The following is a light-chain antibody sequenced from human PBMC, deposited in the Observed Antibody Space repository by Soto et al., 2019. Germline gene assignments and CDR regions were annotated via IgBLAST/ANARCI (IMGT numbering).Light chain of an antibody. Sequence: NFMLTQPHSVSESPGKTVTISCTGSGGSIASNYVQWYQQRPGSAPTTVIYEDNQRPSGVPDRFSGSIDSSSNSASLTISGLKTEDEADSYCQSHDSNPYVVFGAGTKLTVL. J-gene: IGLJ2*01. CDR3: QSHDSNPYVV. CDR1: GGSIASNY. CDR2: EDN. V-gene: IGLV6-57*02.